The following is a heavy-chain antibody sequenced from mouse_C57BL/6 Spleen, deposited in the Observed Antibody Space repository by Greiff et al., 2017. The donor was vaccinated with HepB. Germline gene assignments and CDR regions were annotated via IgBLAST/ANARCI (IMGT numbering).Heavy chain of an antibody. D-gene: IGHD1-1*01. Sequence: QVQLQQPGAELVMPGASVKLSCKASGYTFTSYWMHWVKQRPGQGLEWIGEIDPSDSYTNYNQKFKGKSTLTVDKSSSTAYMQLSSLTSEDSAVYYCARGNYGSSRAMDYWGQGTSVTVSS. J-gene: IGHJ4*01. V-gene: IGHV1-69*01. CDR3: ARGNYGSSRAMDY. CDR1: GYTFTSYW. CDR2: IDPSDSYT.